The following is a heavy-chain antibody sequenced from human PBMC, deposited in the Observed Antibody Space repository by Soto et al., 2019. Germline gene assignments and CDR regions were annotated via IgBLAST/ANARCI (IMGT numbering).Heavy chain of an antibody. CDR2: ISYSGST. CDR3: ARGTSWQLPFDY. D-gene: IGHD6-13*01. J-gene: IGHJ4*02. V-gene: IGHV4-59*01. CDR1: SDSISSYY. Sequence: SETLSLTCTVSSDSISSYYWSWIRQPPGRRLEWIGYISYSGSTDYNPSLKSRVTISGDTSKNQFSLKVSSVTAADTAVYYCARGTSWQLPFDYWGQGTLVTVSS.